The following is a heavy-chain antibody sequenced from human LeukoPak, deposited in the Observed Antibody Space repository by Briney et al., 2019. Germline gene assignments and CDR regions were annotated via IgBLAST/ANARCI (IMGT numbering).Heavy chain of an antibody. Sequence: SETLSLTCTVSGGSISSFYWSWIRQPPGKGLEWIGYVYYSGSTNYNPSLKSRVTISVDTSKNHFSLKLSSVTAADTAVYSCARSIIGTRSKFDYWGQGTLVTVSS. V-gene: IGHV4-59*08. CDR1: GGSISSFY. CDR2: VYYSGST. D-gene: IGHD1/OR15-1a*01. J-gene: IGHJ4*02. CDR3: ARSIIGTRSKFDY.